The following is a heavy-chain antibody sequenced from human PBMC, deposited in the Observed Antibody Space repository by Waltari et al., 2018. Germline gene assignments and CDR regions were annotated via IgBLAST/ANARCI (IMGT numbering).Heavy chain of an antibody. V-gene: IGHV3-48*04. Sequence: EVRLVESGGTLLQPGGSLKLSCVASGFTFNGHSRNWVRQAPGKGLEWISYITGSSDSTNYADSVQGRFIVSRDNAQNALYLQMTGLRAEDTAIYYCAADGVGVLPGDAFDIWGQGTMVTVSS. J-gene: IGHJ3*02. CDR2: ITGSSDST. CDR3: AADGVGVLPGDAFDI. CDR1: GFTFNGHS. D-gene: IGHD1-26*01.